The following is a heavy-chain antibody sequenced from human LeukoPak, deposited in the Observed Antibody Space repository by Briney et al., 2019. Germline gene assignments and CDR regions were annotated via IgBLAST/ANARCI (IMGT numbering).Heavy chain of an antibody. CDR1: GYTFTGYY. CDR2: INPNSGGT. V-gene: IGHV1-2*06. J-gene: IGHJ6*03. D-gene: IGHD6-13*01. CDR3: ARAGVSSSWEYYMDV. Sequence: GASVKVSCKASGYTFTGYYMHWVRQAPGQGLEWMGRINPNSGGTNYAQKFQGRVTMTRDTSISTAYMELSRLRSDDTAVYYCARAGVSSSWEYYMDVWGKGTTVTVSS.